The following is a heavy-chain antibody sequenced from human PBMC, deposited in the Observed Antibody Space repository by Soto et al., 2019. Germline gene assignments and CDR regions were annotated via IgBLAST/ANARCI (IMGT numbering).Heavy chain of an antibody. CDR3: AKQGAAQGYVDV. D-gene: IGHD6-6*01. J-gene: IGHJ6*03. CDR1: GFTFSSYA. CDR2: ISGSGGST. V-gene: IGHV3-23*01. Sequence: GGSLRLSCAASGFTFSSYAMSWVRQAPGKGLEWVSAISGSGGSTYYADSVKGRFTFSRDNSKDTLYLQMNSLRDEDTAVYYCAKQGAAQGYVDVWGKGTTVTVSS.